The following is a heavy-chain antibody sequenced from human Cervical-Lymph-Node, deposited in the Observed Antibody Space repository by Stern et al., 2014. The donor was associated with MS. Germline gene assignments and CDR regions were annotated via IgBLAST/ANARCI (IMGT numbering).Heavy chain of an antibody. CDR1: GFTFSSYG. V-gene: IGHV3-33*01. J-gene: IGHJ6*02. D-gene: IGHD3-3*01. Sequence: VQLVESGGGVVQPGRSLRLSCAASGFTFSSYGMHWVRQAPGKGLEWVAVIWYDGRNKYYADSVKGRFTISRDNSKNTLYLQMNSLRAEDTAVYYCAGSITIFGVGDGMDVWGQGTTVTVSS. CDR3: AGSITIFGVGDGMDV. CDR2: IWYDGRNK.